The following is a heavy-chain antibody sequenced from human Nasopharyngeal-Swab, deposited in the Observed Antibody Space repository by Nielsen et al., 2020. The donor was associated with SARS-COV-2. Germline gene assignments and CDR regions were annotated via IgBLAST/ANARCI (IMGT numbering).Heavy chain of an antibody. V-gene: IGHV4-59*10. CDR2: IYTSGST. CDR3: ARTRAGNFDY. CDR1: GGSFSGYY. J-gene: IGHJ4*02. D-gene: IGHD1-1*01. Sequence: SETLSLTCAVYGGSFSGYYWSWIRQPAGKGLEWIGRIYTSGSTNYNPSLKSRVTMSVDTSKNQFSLKLSSVTAADTAVYYCARTRAGNFDYWGQGTLVTVSS.